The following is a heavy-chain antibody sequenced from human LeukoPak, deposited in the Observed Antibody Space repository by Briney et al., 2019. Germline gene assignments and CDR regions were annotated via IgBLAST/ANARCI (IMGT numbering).Heavy chain of an antibody. CDR1: GNYW. CDR3: VSFYETY. CDR2: INSDGSWT. V-gene: IGHV3-74*01. Sequence: GRSLRLSCAASGNYWMHWVRQAPGKGLVWVSHINSDGSWTSYADSVKGRFTISKDNAKNTVYLQMNSLRAEDTAVYYCVSFYETYWGRGTLVTVSS. D-gene: IGHD2/OR15-2a*01. J-gene: IGHJ4*02.